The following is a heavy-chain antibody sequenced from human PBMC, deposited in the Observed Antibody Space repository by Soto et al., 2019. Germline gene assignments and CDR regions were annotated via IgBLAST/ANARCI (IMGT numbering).Heavy chain of an antibody. CDR2: IYYSGST. D-gene: IGHD6-13*01. Sequence: SETLSLTCTVSGGSISSYYWSWIRQPPGKGLEWIGYIYYSGSTNYNPSLKSRVTVSVDTSKNQFSLKLSSVTAADTAVYYCAREGYSSSWYYFDYWGQGTLVTVSS. CDR3: AREGYSSSWYYFDY. J-gene: IGHJ4*02. V-gene: IGHV4-59*01. CDR1: GGSISSYY.